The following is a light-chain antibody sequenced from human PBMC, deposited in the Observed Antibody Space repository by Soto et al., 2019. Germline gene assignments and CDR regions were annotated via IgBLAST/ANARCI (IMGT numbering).Light chain of an antibody. Sequence: QSVLTQPASVSGSPGQSITISCTGTSSDVGGYNYVSWYQQHPGKAPKLMIYEVSNRPSGVSNRFSGSKSGNTASLAISGLQAEEEAAYYCSSYTSSSTPWVFGGGTKLTVL. V-gene: IGLV2-14*01. CDR2: EVS. CDR3: SSYTSSSTPWV. J-gene: IGLJ3*02. CDR1: SSDVGGYNY.